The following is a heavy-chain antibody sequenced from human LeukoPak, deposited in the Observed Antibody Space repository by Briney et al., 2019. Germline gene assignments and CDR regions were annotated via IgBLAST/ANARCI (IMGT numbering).Heavy chain of an antibody. CDR2: INHSGST. J-gene: IGHJ4*02. D-gene: IGHD4-17*01. V-gene: IGHV4-34*01. Sequence: ETLSLTCAVYGGSFGGYYWSWIRQPPGKGLEWIGEINHSGSTNYNPSLKRRVTISVDTSKNQFSLKLSSVTAADTAVYYCARITVTTDYFDYWGQGTLVTVSS. CDR1: GGSFGGYY. CDR3: ARITVTTDYFDY.